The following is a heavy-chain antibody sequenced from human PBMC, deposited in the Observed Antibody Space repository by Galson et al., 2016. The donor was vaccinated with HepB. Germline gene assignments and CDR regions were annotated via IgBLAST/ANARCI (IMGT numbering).Heavy chain of an antibody. CDR2: ISDNGAST. CDR1: GFTFGDYA. CDR3: AKDRDTTSTNCHHPYFDP. J-gene: IGHJ5*02. Sequence: LRLSCAVSGFTFGDYAMSWVRQAPGKGLEWVSSISDNGASTYYAASVEDRFTISRDDSKNTVYLQMERLRAEDTAIYYCAKDRDTTSTNCHHPYFDPRGQGSLVTFSS. V-gene: IGHV3-23*01. D-gene: IGHD2-8*01.